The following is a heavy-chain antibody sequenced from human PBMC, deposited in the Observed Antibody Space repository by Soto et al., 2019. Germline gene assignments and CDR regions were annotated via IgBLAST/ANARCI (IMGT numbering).Heavy chain of an antibody. CDR2: ISPYNGDT. CDR1: GNTFASYC. V-gene: IGHV1-18*01. CDR3: ARLPKSYFYYYGMDV. Sequence: GASVKVSCKASGNTFASYCISWVRQAPGQGLEWMGWISPYNGDTEYSQKLQDRLTMTTDTSASTAYVELRNLRSDDTAVYYCARLPKSYFYYYGMDVWGQGTTVTVSS. J-gene: IGHJ6*02.